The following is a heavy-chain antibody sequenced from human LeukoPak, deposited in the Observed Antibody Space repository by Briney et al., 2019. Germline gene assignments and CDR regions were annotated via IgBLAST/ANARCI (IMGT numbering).Heavy chain of an antibody. CDR3: ARNKQQLEPYYFDY. CDR2: IYTSGST. J-gene: IGHJ4*02. D-gene: IGHD6-13*01. V-gene: IGHV4-4*07. CDR1: GGSISSYY. Sequence: SETLSLTCTVSGGSISSYYWSWIRQPAGKGLEWIGRIYTSGSTNYNPSLKSRVTMSVDTSKNQFSLKLSSVTAADTAVYYCARNKQQLEPYYFDYWGQGTLVTVSS.